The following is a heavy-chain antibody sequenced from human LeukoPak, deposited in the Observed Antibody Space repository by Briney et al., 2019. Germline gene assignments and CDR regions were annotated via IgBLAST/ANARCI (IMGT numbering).Heavy chain of an antibody. CDR3: ASGTWGFYDTTVGVY. CDR2: INHSGST. D-gene: IGHD3-22*01. CDR1: GGSFSGYY. Sequence: SETLSLTCDVYGGSFSGYYWSWIRQPPGKGLEWIGEINHSGSTNYNPSLKSRVTISVDTSKNQFSLKLSSVTAADTAVFYCASGTWGFYDTTVGVYWGQGTLVTVSS. V-gene: IGHV4-34*01. J-gene: IGHJ4*02.